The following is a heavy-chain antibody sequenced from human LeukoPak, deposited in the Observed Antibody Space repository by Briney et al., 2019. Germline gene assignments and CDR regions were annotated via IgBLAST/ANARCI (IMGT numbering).Heavy chain of an antibody. J-gene: IGHJ3*02. CDR2: INPSGGST. D-gene: IGHD6-19*01. V-gene: IGHV1-46*01. CDR1: GYTFTSYY. CDR3: ARVNGRYSSGWHVNVGSFDI. Sequence: GASVKVSCKASGYTFTSYYMHWVRQAPGQGLEWMGIINPSGGSTSYAQKFQGRVTMTRDTSTSTVYMELSSLRSEDTAVYYCARVNGRYSSGWHVNVGSFDIWGQGTMVTVSS.